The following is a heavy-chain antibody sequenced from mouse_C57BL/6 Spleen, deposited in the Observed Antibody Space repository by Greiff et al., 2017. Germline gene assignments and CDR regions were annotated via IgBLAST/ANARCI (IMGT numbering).Heavy chain of an antibody. J-gene: IGHJ4*01. CDR2: IHPNSGST. V-gene: IGHV1-64*01. D-gene: IGHD1-1*01. CDR1: GYTFTSYW. Sequence: VQLQQPGAELVKPGASVKLSCKASGYTFTSYWMHWVKQRPGQGLEWIGMIHPNSGSTNYNEKFKSKATLTVDKSSSTAYMQLSSLTSEDSAVYYCARRTTVVATDYSRDYWGQGTSVTVSS. CDR3: ARRTTVVATDYSRDY.